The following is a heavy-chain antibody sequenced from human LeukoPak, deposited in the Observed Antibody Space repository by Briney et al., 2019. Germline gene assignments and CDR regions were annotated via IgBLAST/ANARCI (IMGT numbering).Heavy chain of an antibody. D-gene: IGHD2-2*01. CDR2: IIPIFGTA. Sequence: AASVKVSCKASGGTFSSYAISWVRQAPGQGLEWMGGIIPIFGTANYAQKFQGRVTITADESTSTAYMELSSLRSEDTAVYYCARYCSSTSCYQADYYYYGMDVWGQGTTVTVSS. CDR3: ARYCSSTSCYQADYYYYGMDV. J-gene: IGHJ6*02. CDR1: GGTFSSYA. V-gene: IGHV1-69*13.